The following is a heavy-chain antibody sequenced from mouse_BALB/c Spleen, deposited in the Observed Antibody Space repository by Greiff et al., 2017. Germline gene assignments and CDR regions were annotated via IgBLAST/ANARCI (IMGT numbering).Heavy chain of an antibody. CDR1: GFTFSSYG. J-gene: IGHJ2*01. Sequence: EVKLVESGGGLVQPGGSLKLSCAASGFTFSSYGMSWVRQTPDKRLELVATINSNGGSTYYPDSVKGRFTISRDNAKNTLYLQMSSLKSEDTAMYYCARNYGSYLDYWGQGTTLTVSS. V-gene: IGHV5-6-3*01. D-gene: IGHD1-2*01. CDR3: ARNYGSYLDY. CDR2: INSNGGST.